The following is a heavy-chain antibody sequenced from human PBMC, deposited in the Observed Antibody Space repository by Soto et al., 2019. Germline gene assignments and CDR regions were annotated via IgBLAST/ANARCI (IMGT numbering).Heavy chain of an antibody. CDR1: GFTFSNYG. CDR2: ISHDGSHE. Sequence: GGSLRLSCAASGFTFSNYGMYWVRQAPGKGLEWVAIISHDGSHEYYADSVKGRFTISRDNSKNTLYLQMNSPRAEDTAVYYCAKDPYYYHSSGYFIPYYFDYWGQGTLVTVS. J-gene: IGHJ4*02. V-gene: IGHV3-30*18. D-gene: IGHD3-22*01. CDR3: AKDPYYYHSSGYFIPYYFDY.